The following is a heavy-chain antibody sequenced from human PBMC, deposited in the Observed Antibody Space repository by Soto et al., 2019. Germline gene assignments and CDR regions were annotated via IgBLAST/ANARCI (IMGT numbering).Heavy chain of an antibody. CDR3: ASARHAYSSSPGYYYYYYGMDX. CDR2: TYYRSKWYN. J-gene: IGHJ6*02. V-gene: IGHV6-1*01. CDR1: GDSVSSNSAA. D-gene: IGHD6-6*01. Sequence: PSQTLSLTCAISGDSVSSNSAAWNWIRQSPSIGLECLGSTYYRSKWYNYYAVSVKSRITINPETSKNQLSLQLNSVAHEDTAVYYCASARHAYSSSPGYYYYYYGMDXWGQGTTLTVS.